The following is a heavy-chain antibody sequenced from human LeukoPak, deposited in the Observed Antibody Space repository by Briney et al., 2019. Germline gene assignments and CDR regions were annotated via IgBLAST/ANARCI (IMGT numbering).Heavy chain of an antibody. J-gene: IGHJ4*02. Sequence: SETLSLTCTVSGYSITSGYNWAWIRQPPGKVLEWIGSIYHSGSAYYNPSLKSRVTISVDTSKNQFSLKLSSVTAADTAVYYCVRYCSSTACYTRAVDYWGQGTLVTVSS. CDR3: VRYCSSTACYTRAVDY. CDR1: GYSITSGYN. CDR2: IYHSGSA. D-gene: IGHD2-2*02. V-gene: IGHV4-38-2*02.